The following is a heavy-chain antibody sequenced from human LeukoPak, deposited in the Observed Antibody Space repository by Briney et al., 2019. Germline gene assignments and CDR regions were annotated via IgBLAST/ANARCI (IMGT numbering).Heavy chain of an antibody. D-gene: IGHD6-13*01. Sequence: GGSLRLSCAASGFTFSSYSMNWVRQAPGKGLEWVSYISSSSSTIYYADSVKGRFTISRDNAKSSLYLQMNSLRAEGTAVYYCARDSLAAAGRKYYFDYWGQGTLVTVSS. CDR2: ISSSSSTI. CDR1: GFTFSSYS. CDR3: ARDSLAAAGRKYYFDY. V-gene: IGHV3-48*01. J-gene: IGHJ4*02.